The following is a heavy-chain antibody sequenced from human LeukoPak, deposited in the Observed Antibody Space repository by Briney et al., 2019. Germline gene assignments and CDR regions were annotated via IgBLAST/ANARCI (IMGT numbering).Heavy chain of an antibody. Sequence: ASVKVSCKASGYTFTSYGINWVRQAPGQGLEWMGWFSPHNGNTKYAEKIQRRVTITTDTSTSTAYMELRSLSSDDTAVYYCARDQRGYGDSSGASKWIDPWGQGTLVTVSS. CDR3: ARDQRGYGDSSGASKWIDP. CDR1: GYTFTSYG. D-gene: IGHD4-17*01. CDR2: FSPHNGNT. J-gene: IGHJ5*02. V-gene: IGHV1-18*01.